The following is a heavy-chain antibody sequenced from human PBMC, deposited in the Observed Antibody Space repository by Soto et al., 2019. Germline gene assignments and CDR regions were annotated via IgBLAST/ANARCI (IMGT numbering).Heavy chain of an antibody. CDR2: INPSGGST. J-gene: IGHJ5*02. D-gene: IGHD3-10*01. Sequence: PQASVKVSCKASGYTFTSYYMHWVRQAPGQGLEWMGIINPSGGSTSYAQKFQGRVTMTRDTSTSTVYMELSSLRSEDTAVYYCARAYYGSGSANWFDPWGQGTLVTVSS. CDR1: GYTFTSYY. CDR3: ARAYYGSGSANWFDP. V-gene: IGHV1-46*01.